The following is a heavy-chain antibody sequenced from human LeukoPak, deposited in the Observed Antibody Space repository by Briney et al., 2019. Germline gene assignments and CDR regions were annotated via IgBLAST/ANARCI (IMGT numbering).Heavy chain of an antibody. CDR2: ISYDGSNK. D-gene: IGHD6-19*01. Sequence: GRSLRLSCAASGFTFSNYALHWVRQAPGKGLEWVAVISYDGSNKYYVDSVKGRFTISRDNAKNSLYLQMNSLRAEDTALYYCATGTVAGTFDYWGQGTLVTVSS. CDR1: GFTFSNYA. CDR3: ATGTVAGTFDY. J-gene: IGHJ4*02. V-gene: IGHV3-30*04.